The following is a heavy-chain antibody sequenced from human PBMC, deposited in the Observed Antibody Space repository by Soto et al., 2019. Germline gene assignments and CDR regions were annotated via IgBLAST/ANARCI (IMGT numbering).Heavy chain of an antibody. D-gene: IGHD3-10*01. V-gene: IGHV3-30-3*01. CDR2: ISYDGSNK. CDR3: ASAYYGSGSYDSLELGN. J-gene: IGHJ4*02. CDR1: GFTFSSYA. Sequence: GGSLRLSCAASGFTFSSYAMHWVRQAPGKGLEWVAVISYDGSNKYYADSVKGRFTISRDNSKNTLYLQMNSLRAEDTAVYYCASAYYGSGSYDSLELGNWGQGTLVTVSS.